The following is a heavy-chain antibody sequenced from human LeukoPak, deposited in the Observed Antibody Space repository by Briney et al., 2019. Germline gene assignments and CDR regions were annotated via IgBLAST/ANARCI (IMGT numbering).Heavy chain of an antibody. V-gene: IGHV4-59*01. J-gene: IGHJ4*02. CDR1: GDFITTSY. CDR2: VYYCGSS. CDR3: ATNTGNVLDY. Sequence: SETLSLTCTVSGDFITTSYWSWIRQPPGKGLELIGFVYYCGSSGYNPSLRIRVTISLDMSKHQFSLNVTSVTAADTAVYYCATNTGNVLDYWGKGAMVTVSS. D-gene: IGHD1-1*01.